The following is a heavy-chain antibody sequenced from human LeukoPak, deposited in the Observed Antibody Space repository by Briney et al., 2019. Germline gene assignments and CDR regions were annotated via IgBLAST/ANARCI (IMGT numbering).Heavy chain of an antibody. V-gene: IGHV4-39*01. J-gene: IGHJ4*02. CDR2: IYSGGTT. CDR3: ARHSRNCSGGYCYIYY. Sequence: SETLSLTCAVSGGSISDSYYWGWIRQPPGKGLEWIGSIYSGGTTYYNPSLRSRVTISVDTSKNQFSLKLTSVTAADAAAYYCARHSRNCSGGYCYIYYWGQGTLVTVSS. CDR1: GGSISDSYY. D-gene: IGHD2-15*01.